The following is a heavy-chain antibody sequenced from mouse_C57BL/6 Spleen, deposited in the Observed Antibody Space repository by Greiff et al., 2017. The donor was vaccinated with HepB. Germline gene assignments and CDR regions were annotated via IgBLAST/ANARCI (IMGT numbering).Heavy chain of an antibody. Sequence: QVQLQQSGAELARPGASVKLSCKASGYTFTSYGISWVKQRTGQGLEWIGEIYPRSGNTYYNEKFKGKATLTADKSSSTAYMELRSLTSEDSAVYFCAKCAPYSTYGDFDVWGTGTTVTVSS. CDR2: IYPRSGNT. CDR1: GYTFTSYG. J-gene: IGHJ1*03. V-gene: IGHV1-81*01. CDR3: AKCAPYSTYGDFDV. D-gene: IGHD2-5*01.